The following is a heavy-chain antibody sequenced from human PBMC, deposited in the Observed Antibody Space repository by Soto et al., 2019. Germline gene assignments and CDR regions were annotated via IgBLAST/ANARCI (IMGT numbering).Heavy chain of an antibody. J-gene: IGHJ5*02. Sequence: LSLTCTVDSIGGYYWSWIRQPAGKGLEWIGRVFTSGHTNYNLSLKSRVTMSIDTSKNQFSLKVTSVTAADTAVYYCARDRGGWFDPWGQGTLVTVSS. CDR3: ARDRGGWFDP. CDR2: VFTSGHT. CDR1: DSIGGYY. D-gene: IGHD3-10*01. V-gene: IGHV4-4*07.